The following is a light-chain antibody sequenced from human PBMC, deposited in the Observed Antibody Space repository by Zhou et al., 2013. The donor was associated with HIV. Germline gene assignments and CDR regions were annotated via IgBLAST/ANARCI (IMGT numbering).Light chain of an antibody. J-gene: IGKJ2*01. CDR1: QSISSW. Sequence: DIQMTQSPSRLSASVGDRVTITCRASQSISSWLAWYQQKPGKPPKLLVYDASTLENGVSSRFRGRGSGTEFTLTISNVQPDDFATYFCQHYSSDSEYTFGQGTTLEI. CDR2: DAS. CDR3: QHYSSDSEYT. V-gene: IGKV1-5*01.